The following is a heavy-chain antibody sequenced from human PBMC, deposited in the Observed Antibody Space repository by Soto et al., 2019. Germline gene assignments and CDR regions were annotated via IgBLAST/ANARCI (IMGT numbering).Heavy chain of an antibody. Sequence: GGSLRLSCVASGFTFDSYAMNWIRQAPGKGLEWVSVISGGGTSTYYADAVKGRFTGSRDNSKNKMYLQMNILSAEDTGVYYCAKERFLYDSEIAPAAILIGLAVWGQRTTVTAPQ. J-gene: IGHJ6*01. CDR3: AKERFLYDSEIAPAAILIGLAV. V-gene: IGHV3-23*01. D-gene: IGHD2-2*01. CDR1: GFTFDSYA. CDR2: ISGGGTST.